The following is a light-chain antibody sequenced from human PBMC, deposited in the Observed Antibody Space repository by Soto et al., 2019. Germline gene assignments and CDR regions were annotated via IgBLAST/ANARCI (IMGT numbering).Light chain of an antibody. CDR2: GAS. Sequence: EIVLTQSPGTLSLSSWXXATLSSRASQSVSNNYLAWYQQKPGQAPRLLIYGASNRATDIPDRFSGSGSGTDFTLTISRLEPEDFAVYYCQQYGSSGTFAQGTKVAIK. CDR3: QQYGSSGT. V-gene: IGKV3-20*01. J-gene: IGKJ1*01. CDR1: QSVSNNY.